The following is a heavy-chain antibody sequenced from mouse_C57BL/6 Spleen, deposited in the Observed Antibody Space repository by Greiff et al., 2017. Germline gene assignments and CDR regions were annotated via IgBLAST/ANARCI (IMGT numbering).Heavy chain of an antibody. CDR2: INPNNGGT. Sequence: EVQLQQSGPELVKPGASVKISCKASGYTFTDYYMNWVKQSHGKSLEWIGDINPNNGGTSYNQKFKGKATLTVEKSSSTAYMELRSLTSEDSAVYYCATYYYGSRHFDYWGQGTTLTVSS. V-gene: IGHV1-26*01. J-gene: IGHJ2*01. CDR3: ATYYYGSRHFDY. D-gene: IGHD1-1*01. CDR1: GYTFTDYY.